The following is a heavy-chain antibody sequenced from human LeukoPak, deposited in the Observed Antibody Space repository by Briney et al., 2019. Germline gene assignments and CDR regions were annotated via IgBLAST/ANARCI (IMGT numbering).Heavy chain of an antibody. CDR1: GFTFNNYA. Sequence: GRSLRLSCAASGFTFNNYAMHWVRQAPGKGLEWVAVISYDGSNKYYADSVKGRFTISRDNYKNTLYLQMNSLRAEDTAVYYCARDKAYKIVVADVDYWGQGTLVTVSS. CDR2: ISYDGSNK. CDR3: ARDKAYKIVVADVDY. J-gene: IGHJ4*02. D-gene: IGHD3-22*01. V-gene: IGHV3-30-3*01.